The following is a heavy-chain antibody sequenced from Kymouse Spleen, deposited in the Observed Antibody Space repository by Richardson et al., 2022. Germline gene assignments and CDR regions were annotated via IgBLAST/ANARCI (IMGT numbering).Heavy chain of an antibody. D-gene: IGHD1-7*01. CDR1: GGSFSGYY. V-gene: IGHV4-34*01. Sequence: QVQLQQWGAGLLKPSETLSLTCAVYGGSFSGYYWSWIRQPPGKGLEWIGEINHSGSTNYNPSLKSRVTISVDTSKNQFSLKLSSVTAADTAVYYCARGSITGTTDFDYWGQGTLVTVSS. J-gene: IGHJ4*02. CDR3: ARGSITGTTDFDY. CDR2: INHSGST.